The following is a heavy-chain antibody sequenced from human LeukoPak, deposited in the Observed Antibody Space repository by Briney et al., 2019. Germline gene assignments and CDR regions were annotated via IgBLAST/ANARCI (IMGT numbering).Heavy chain of an antibody. J-gene: IGHJ5*02. V-gene: IGHV4-59*01. CDR1: GGSISSYY. Sequence: SETLSLTCTVSGGSISSYYWSWIRQPPGKGLEWIGYIYYSGSTNYNPSLKSRVTISVDTSKNQFSLELSSVTAADTAVYYCARQEALAVAGTLYNWFDPWGQGTLVTVSS. CDR3: ARQEALAVAGTLYNWFDP. CDR2: IYYSGST. D-gene: IGHD6-19*01.